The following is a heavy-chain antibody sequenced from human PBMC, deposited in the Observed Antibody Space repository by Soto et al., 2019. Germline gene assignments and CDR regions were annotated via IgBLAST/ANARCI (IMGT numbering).Heavy chain of an antibody. CDR3: ATDTYYDILTGYPHYYYGMDV. D-gene: IGHD3-9*01. CDR1: GGTFSSYA. V-gene: IGHV1-69*13. CDR2: IIPIFGTA. Sequence: SVKVSCKASGGTFSSYAISWVRRAPGQGLEWMGGIIPIFGTANYAQKFQGRVTITADESTSTAYMELSSLRSEDTAVYYCATDTYYDILTGYPHYYYGMDVWGQGTTVTVSS. J-gene: IGHJ6*02.